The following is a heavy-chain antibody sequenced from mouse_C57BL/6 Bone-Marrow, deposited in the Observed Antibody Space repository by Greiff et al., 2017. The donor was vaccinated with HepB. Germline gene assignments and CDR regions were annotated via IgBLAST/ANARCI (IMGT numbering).Heavy chain of an antibody. CDR2: IYPRSGNT. Sequence: QVQLQQSGAELARPGASVKLSCKASGYTFTSYGISWVKQRTGQGLEWIGEIYPRSGNTYYNEKLKGKATLTADKSSSTAYMELRSLTSEDSAVYFCAREEFITTVVKYFDVWGTGTTVTVSS. J-gene: IGHJ1*03. CDR1: GYTFTSYG. D-gene: IGHD1-1*01. CDR3: AREEFITTVVKYFDV. V-gene: IGHV1-81*01.